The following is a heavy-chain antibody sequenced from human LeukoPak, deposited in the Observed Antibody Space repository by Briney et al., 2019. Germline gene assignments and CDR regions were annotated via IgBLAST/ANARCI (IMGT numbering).Heavy chain of an antibody. CDR1: GYTFSRYA. CDR2: ITGSGGST. V-gene: IGHV3-23*01. Sequence: GGSLRLSCAPSGYTFSRYAMSGVPHAPGEGLEWVSAITGSGGSTYYADSGKGRFTISRDNSKNTLYVQMNSLRAEHTAVYYCATERNWVFDYWGQGTLVTV. J-gene: IGHJ4*02. CDR3: ATERNWVFDY. D-gene: IGHD7-27*01.